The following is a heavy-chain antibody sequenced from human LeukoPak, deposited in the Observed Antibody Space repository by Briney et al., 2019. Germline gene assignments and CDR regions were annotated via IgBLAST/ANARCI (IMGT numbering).Heavy chain of an antibody. CDR3: ARDRIAVAPPFDY. Sequence: GGSLRLSCAASGFTFSSYSMNWVRQAPGKGLEWVSSISSSSSYIYYADSVKGRFTISRDNAKNSLYLQMNSLRAEDTAVYYCARDRIAVAPPFDYWGQGTLVTVSS. V-gene: IGHV3-21*01. CDR1: GFTFSSYS. CDR2: ISSSSSYI. J-gene: IGHJ4*02. D-gene: IGHD6-19*01.